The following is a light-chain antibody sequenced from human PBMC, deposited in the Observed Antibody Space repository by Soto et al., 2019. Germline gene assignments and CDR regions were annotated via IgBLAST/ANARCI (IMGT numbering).Light chain of an antibody. V-gene: IGKV1-39*01. CDR2: DAS. J-gene: IGKJ1*01. CDR1: QSISNY. Sequence: DIQMTQSPSSLSASVGDRVSITCRASQSISNYLNWYQQKPGKAPKFLIYDASNLQSGVPSRFSGGGSGTDFTLTISSLQPEDFATYYCQQSCSTPRTFGQGTKVDIK. CDR3: QQSCSTPRT.